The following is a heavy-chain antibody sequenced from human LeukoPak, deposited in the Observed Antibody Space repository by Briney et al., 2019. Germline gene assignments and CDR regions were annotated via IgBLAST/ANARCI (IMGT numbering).Heavy chain of an antibody. CDR1: GGSISSYY. CDR2: IYTSGST. CDR3: ARGRSASGYFHF. D-gene: IGHD3-16*01. Sequence: PSETLSLTCTVSGGSISSYYWSWIRQPAGKGLEWIGRIYTSGSTNYNPSLKSRVTISVDTSKNQFSLKLTSVTAADTAVYYCARGRSASGYFHFWGQGTLVTVSS. J-gene: IGHJ4*02. V-gene: IGHV4-4*07.